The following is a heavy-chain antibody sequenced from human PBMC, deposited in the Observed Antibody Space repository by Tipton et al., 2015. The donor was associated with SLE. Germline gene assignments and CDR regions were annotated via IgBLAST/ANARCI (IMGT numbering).Heavy chain of an antibody. D-gene: IGHD2-21*02. CDR2: IIPIFGTA. V-gene: IGHV1-69*01. J-gene: IGHJ5*02. Sequence: QVQLVQSGAEVKKPGSSVKVSCKASGGTFSSYAISWVRQAPGQGLEWMGGIIPIFGTANYAQKFQGRVMITADESTSTAYMELSSLRSEDTAVYYCATQGRGVTSRYNWFDPWGQGTLVTVSS. CDR1: GGTFSSYA. CDR3: ATQGRGVTSRYNWFDP.